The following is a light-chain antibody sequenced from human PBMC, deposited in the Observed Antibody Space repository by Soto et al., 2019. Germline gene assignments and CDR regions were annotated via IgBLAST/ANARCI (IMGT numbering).Light chain of an antibody. CDR1: QSVYNGY. V-gene: IGKV3-20*01. CDR3: QQYVSSPRT. CDR2: GAS. Sequence: ENVLTQSPGTLSLSPGERATLSCRASQSVYNGYLAWYQQKPGQPPRLLIYGASSRATGIPDRFSGSGSGTDFTLTINRLQPEDFAVYYCQQYVSSPRTFGQGTKVDI. J-gene: IGKJ1*01.